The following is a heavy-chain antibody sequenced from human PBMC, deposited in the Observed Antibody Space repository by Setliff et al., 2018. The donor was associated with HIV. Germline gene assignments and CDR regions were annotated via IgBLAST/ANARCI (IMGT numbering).Heavy chain of an antibody. CDR1: GGSINSGGYY. J-gene: IGHJ6*04. CDR3: APARYIVIRGDAGMDV. CDR2: VYTSGLT. V-gene: IGHV4-61*02. D-gene: IGHD3-10*01. Sequence: PSETLSRGCTVSGGSINSGGYYWVWIRQPALKRLEWMWRVYTSGLTNYNPSLKSRVTISVDTSKNQVSLKLSSVTASDTAVYYCAPARYIVIRGDAGMDVWGTGTTVTVSS.